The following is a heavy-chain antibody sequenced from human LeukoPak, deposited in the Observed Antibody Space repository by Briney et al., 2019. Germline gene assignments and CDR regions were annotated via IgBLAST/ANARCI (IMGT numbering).Heavy chain of an antibody. CDR2: IWYDGSNK. CDR1: GFTFSSYG. D-gene: IGHD4-17*01. Sequence: GGSLRLSCAASGFTFSSYGMHWVRQAPGKGLEWVAVIWYDGSNKYYADSVKGRFTISRDNSKNTLYLQMNSLRAEDTAVYYCAKVSSSYGDYDPFDYWGQGTLVTVSS. V-gene: IGHV3-30*02. J-gene: IGHJ4*02. CDR3: AKVSSSYGDYDPFDY.